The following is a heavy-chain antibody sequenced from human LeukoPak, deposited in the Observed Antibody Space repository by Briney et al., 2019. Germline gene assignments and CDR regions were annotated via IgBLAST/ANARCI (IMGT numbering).Heavy chain of an antibody. CDR3: ARTCSSTSCRHYYYYGMDV. D-gene: IGHD2-2*01. Sequence: ASVKVSCKVSGYTLSELSMHWVRQAPGTGLEWMGSFDPEEGATIYAQKFQGRVTMTTDTSTSTAYMELRSLRSDDTAVYYCARTCSSTSCRHYYYYGMDVWGQGTTVTVSS. CDR2: FDPEEGAT. V-gene: IGHV1-24*01. J-gene: IGHJ6*02. CDR1: GYTLSELS.